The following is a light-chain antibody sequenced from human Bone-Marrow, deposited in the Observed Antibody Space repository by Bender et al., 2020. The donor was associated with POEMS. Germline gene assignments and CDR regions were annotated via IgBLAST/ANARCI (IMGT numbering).Light chain of an antibody. V-gene: IGLV2-11*01. J-gene: IGLJ2*01. CDR1: SSDVHRFTY. Sequence: QSALTQPRSVSGSPGQSVTIFCTGISSDVHRFTYVSWYQQHPGKAPKPIIYDVSKRPSRVPDHFSASKSANTASLTISGLQAEDEADYYCYSYARTHEVFGGGTKLTVL. CDR2: DVS. CDR3: YSYARTHEV.